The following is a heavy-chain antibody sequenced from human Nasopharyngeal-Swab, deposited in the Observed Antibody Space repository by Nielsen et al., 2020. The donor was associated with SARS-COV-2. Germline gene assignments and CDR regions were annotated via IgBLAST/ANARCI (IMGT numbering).Heavy chain of an antibody. CDR3: TTDLMYCSSTSRYSFDY. V-gene: IGHV3-15*01. Sequence: VRQAPGKGLEWVGRIKSKTDGGTTDYAAPVKGRFTISRDDSKNTLYLQMNSLKTEDTAVYYCTTDLMYCSSTSRYSFDYWGQGTLVTVSS. CDR2: IKSKTDGGTT. D-gene: IGHD2-2*01. J-gene: IGHJ4*02.